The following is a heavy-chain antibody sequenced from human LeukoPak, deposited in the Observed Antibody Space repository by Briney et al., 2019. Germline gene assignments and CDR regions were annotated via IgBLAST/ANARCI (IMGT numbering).Heavy chain of an antibody. CDR3: AKDRTIVGASTRSFDY. V-gene: IGHV3-23*01. Sequence: GPLRLSCAASGFTFSSYAMSWVRQAPGKGLEGVSGIRGSGGTTYYAGSVKGRFTISRDNSKNTLYLQMNSLRAEDTALYYCAKDRTIVGASTRSFDYWGQGTLVTVSS. CDR2: IRGSGGTT. D-gene: IGHD1-26*01. CDR1: GFTFSSYA. J-gene: IGHJ4*02.